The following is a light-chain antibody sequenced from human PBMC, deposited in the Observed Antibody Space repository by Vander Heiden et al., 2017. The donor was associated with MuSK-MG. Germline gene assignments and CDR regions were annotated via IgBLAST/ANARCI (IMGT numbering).Light chain of an antibody. J-gene: IGKJ1*01. CDR2: RTS. Sequence: DIQMTQSPSTLSASVGDRVTITCRASQDISTWLAWYQQKPGKAPTILIYRTSTLQDGVPLRFRGSGYGTDFTLTITSRQPDDVATYYCQQNNSQSTMTFGHGTKVXIK. V-gene: IGKV1-5*03. CDR3: QQNNSQSTMT. CDR1: QDISTW.